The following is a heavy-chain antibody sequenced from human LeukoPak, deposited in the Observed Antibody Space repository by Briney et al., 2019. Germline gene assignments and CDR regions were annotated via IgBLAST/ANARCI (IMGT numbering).Heavy chain of an antibody. V-gene: IGHV4-31*03. CDR1: GGSISSGGYY. Sequence: SETLSLTCTVSGGSISSGGYYWSWIRQHPGKGLEWIGYIYYSGSTYYNPSLKSRVTISVDTSKNQFSLKLSSVTAADTAVYYCARDRMATLTFDYWGQGTMVTVSS. CDR3: ARDRMATLTFDY. CDR2: IYYSGST. D-gene: IGHD5-24*01. J-gene: IGHJ4*02.